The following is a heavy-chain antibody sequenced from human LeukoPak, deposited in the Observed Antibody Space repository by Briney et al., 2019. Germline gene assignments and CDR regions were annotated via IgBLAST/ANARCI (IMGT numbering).Heavy chain of an antibody. Sequence: GASVKVSCKASGYTFTGYYMHWVRQAPGQGLEWMGWINPNSGGTNYAQKFQGWVTMTRDTSISTAYMELSRLRSDDTAVYYCARDLSRTIVVVSPDAFDIWGQGTMVTVSS. D-gene: IGHD3-22*01. CDR2: INPNSGGT. CDR3: ARDLSRTIVVVSPDAFDI. J-gene: IGHJ3*02. CDR1: GYTFTGYY. V-gene: IGHV1-2*04.